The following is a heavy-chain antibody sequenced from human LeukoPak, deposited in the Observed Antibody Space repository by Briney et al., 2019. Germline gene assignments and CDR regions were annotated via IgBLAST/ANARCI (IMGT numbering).Heavy chain of an antibody. CDR3: ARAGGYSSSWYDSHFDY. J-gene: IGHJ4*02. Sequence: PGGSLRFSCAASGFTFSSYAMHWVRQAPGKGLEWVAVISYDGSNKYYADSVKGRFTISRDNSKNTLYLQMNSLRAEDTAVYYCARAGGYSSSWYDSHFDYWGQGTLVTVSS. CDR1: GFTFSSYA. D-gene: IGHD6-13*01. V-gene: IGHV3-30-3*01. CDR2: ISYDGSNK.